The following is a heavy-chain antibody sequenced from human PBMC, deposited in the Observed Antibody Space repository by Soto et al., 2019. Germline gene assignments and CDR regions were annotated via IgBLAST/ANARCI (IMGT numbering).Heavy chain of an antibody. Sequence: SETLSLTCTVSGGSISSYYWSWIRQPAGKGLEWIGRIYTSGSTNYNPSLKSRVTMSVDTSKNQFSLKLGSVTAADTAVYYCARAIYDILTGYYFWFDPWGQGTLVTVSS. J-gene: IGHJ5*02. D-gene: IGHD3-9*01. V-gene: IGHV4-4*07. CDR3: ARAIYDILTGYYFWFDP. CDR1: GGSISSYY. CDR2: IYTSGST.